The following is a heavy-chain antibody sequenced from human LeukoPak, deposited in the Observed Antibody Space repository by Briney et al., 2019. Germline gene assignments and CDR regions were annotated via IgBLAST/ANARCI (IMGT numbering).Heavy chain of an antibody. V-gene: IGHV3-30*02. CDR1: GFTFSSYG. CDR2: IRYDGSNK. Sequence: GGSLRLSCAASGFTFSSYGRHWVRQAPGKGLEWVAFIRYDGSNKYYADSVKGRFTISRDNSKNTLYLQMNSLRAEDTAVYYCAKTSAYCGGDCYSRPDYDAFDIWGQGTMVTVSS. CDR3: AKTSAYCGGDCYSRPDYDAFDI. J-gene: IGHJ3*02. D-gene: IGHD2-21*02.